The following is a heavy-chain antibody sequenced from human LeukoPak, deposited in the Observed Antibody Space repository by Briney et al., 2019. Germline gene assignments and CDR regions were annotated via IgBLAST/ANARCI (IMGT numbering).Heavy chain of an antibody. D-gene: IGHD3-3*02. CDR2: ISSYNANT. CDR1: GYTFTNYG. CDR3: ARGIFALDY. V-gene: IGHV1-18*01. J-gene: IGHJ4*02. Sequence: ASVKVSCKTSGYTFTNYGITWVRQAPGQGLEWMGWISSYNANTKYAEKFQGRISMTTDTSTSTAYMELTSLRSDDTAVHYCARGIFALDYWGQGTLATVSS.